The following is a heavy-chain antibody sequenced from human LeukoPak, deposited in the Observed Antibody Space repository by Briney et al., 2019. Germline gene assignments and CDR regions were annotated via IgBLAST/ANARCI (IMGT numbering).Heavy chain of an antibody. CDR2: IYYSGST. CDR1: GGSISSYY. V-gene: IGHV4-59*08. D-gene: IGHD6-6*01. CDR3: ARQYSSSFGTTSV. J-gene: IGHJ6*04. Sequence: SETLSLTCTVSGGSISSYYWSCIRHPPGKGLECMGYIYYSGSTNYNPSLKSRVTISVDTSKNQFSLKLSSVTAADTAVYYCARQYSSSFGTTSVWGKGTTVTVSS.